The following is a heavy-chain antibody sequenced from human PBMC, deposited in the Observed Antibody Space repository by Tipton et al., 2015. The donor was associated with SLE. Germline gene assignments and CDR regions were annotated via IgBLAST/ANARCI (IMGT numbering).Heavy chain of an antibody. Sequence: SLRLSCAASAFPFSSYGMHWVRQAPGKGLEWVATIWYDGTKKFYADSVKGRFTISKDGSNNTLFLQMHSLRAEDTAVYYCASLLWFRVYYYGMDVWGQGTTVTVSS. CDR1: AFPFSSYG. CDR2: IWYDGTKK. D-gene: IGHD3-10*01. CDR3: ASLLWFRVYYYGMDV. V-gene: IGHV3-33*01. J-gene: IGHJ6*02.